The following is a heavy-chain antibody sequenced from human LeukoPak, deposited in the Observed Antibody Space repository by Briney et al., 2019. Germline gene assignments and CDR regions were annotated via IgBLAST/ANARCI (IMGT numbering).Heavy chain of an antibody. CDR3: ATASTVATERGSVVRAFDI. CDR2: MNPNSGNT. J-gene: IGHJ3*02. V-gene: IGHV1-8*01. D-gene: IGHD4-17*01. Sequence: ASVKISCKASGYTFTSYDIYWVRQATGQGLEWMGWMNPNSGNTGYAQKFQGRVTMTRSTSISTAYVELSSLRSEDTAVYYCATASTVATERGSVVRAFDIWGQGTMVTVSS. CDR1: GYTFTSYD.